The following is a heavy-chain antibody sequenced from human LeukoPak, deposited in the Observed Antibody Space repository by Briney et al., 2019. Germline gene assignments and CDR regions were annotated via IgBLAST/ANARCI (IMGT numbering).Heavy chain of an antibody. J-gene: IGHJ4*02. Sequence: SETPSLTCAVYGGSFSGYYWGWIRQPPGKGLEWIGTIYYTGSTYYNPSLKSRVTISIDTSKNQFSLTLSSVTAADTAVYFCARASNYFDILYWGQGTLVTVSS. CDR3: ARASNYFDILY. CDR2: IYYTGST. V-gene: IGHV4-34*01. CDR1: GGSFSGYY. D-gene: IGHD3-22*01.